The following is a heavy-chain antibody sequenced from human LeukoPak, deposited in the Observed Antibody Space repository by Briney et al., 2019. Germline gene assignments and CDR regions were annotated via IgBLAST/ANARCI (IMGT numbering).Heavy chain of an antibody. CDR1: GFTFSSYG. V-gene: IGHV3-30*18. CDR2: ISYDGSNK. D-gene: IGHD2-21*02. Sequence: GGSLRLSCAASGFTFSSYGMHWVRQAPGKGLEWVAVISYDGSNKYYADSVKGRFTISRDNSKNTLYLQMNSLRAEDTAVYYCAKDLERHIVVVTASAIDYWGQGTLVTVSS. CDR3: AKDLERHIVVVTASAIDY. J-gene: IGHJ4*02.